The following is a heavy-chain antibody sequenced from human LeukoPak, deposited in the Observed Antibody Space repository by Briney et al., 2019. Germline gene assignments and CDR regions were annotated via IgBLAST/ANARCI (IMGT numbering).Heavy chain of an antibody. D-gene: IGHD6-13*01. J-gene: IGHJ6*03. CDR3: ARGYSSSWGYMDV. CDR2: IYTSGST. CDR1: GGSISSGSYY. Sequence: PSETLSLTCAVSGGSISSGSYYWGWIWQPAGKGLEWIGRIYTSGSTNYNPSLKSRVTISVDTSKNQFSLKLSSVTAADTAVYYCARGYSSSWGYMDVWGKGTTVTISS. V-gene: IGHV4-61*02.